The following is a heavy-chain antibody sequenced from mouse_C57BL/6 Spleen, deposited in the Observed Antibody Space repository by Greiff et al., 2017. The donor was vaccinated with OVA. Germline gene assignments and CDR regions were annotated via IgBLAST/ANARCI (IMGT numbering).Heavy chain of an antibody. D-gene: IGHD1-1*02. Sequence: EVKVVESGGGLVKPGGSLKLSCAASGFTFSSYAMSWVRQTPEKSLEWVATISDGGSYTYYPDNVTGRSTLSRDNAKNNLYLQMSHLKSEDTAMYYCARDMGSHFDYWGQGTTLTVSS. CDR1: GFTFSSYA. CDR2: ISDGGSYT. J-gene: IGHJ2*01. V-gene: IGHV5-4*01. CDR3: ARDMGSHFDY.